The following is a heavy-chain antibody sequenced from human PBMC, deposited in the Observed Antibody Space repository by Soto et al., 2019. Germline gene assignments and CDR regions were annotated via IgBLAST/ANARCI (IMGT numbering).Heavy chain of an antibody. CDR1: GFTFSSYA. Sequence: GGSLRLSCAASGFTFSSYAMSWVRQAPGKGLEWVSAISGSGGSTYYADSVKGRFTISRDNSKNTLYLQMNSLRAEDTAVYYCAKNPGYCSGGSCYDYYMDVWGKGTTVTVSS. CDR3: AKNPGYCSGGSCYDYYMDV. D-gene: IGHD2-15*01. J-gene: IGHJ6*03. CDR2: ISGSGGST. V-gene: IGHV3-23*01.